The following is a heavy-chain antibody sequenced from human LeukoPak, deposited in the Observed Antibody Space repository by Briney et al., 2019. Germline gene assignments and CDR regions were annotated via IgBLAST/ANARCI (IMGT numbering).Heavy chain of an antibody. Sequence: GGSLRLSCAASGFTFSSYSMNWVRQAVGKGLEWVSYISASSSSIYYADSVKGRFTISRDNAKNSLYLQMNSLRDEDTAVYYCARRAAGRPGADYFQHWGQGILVTVSS. V-gene: IGHV3-48*02. J-gene: IGHJ1*01. CDR2: ISASSSSI. CDR1: GFTFSSYS. CDR3: ARRAAGRPGADYFQH. D-gene: IGHD3-10*01.